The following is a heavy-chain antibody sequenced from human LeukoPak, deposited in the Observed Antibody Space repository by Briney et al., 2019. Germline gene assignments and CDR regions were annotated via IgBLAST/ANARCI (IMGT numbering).Heavy chain of an antibody. Sequence: GGSLRLSCAASGFSFSTYWMSWVRQAPGKGLEWVANIKPDGSEEYYVDSVKGRFTISRDNARNSLYLQMNSLRAEDTAVYYCARVPAGYTPDYWGQGTLVTVSS. CDR1: GFSFSTYW. CDR2: IKPDGSEE. J-gene: IGHJ4*02. D-gene: IGHD5-24*01. V-gene: IGHV3-7*05. CDR3: ARVPAGYTPDY.